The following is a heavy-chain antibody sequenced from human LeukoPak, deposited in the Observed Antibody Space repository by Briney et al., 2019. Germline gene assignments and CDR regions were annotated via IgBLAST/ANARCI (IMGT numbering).Heavy chain of an antibody. CDR2: ISSSSSYI. D-gene: IGHD2-2*02. CDR3: ASPIPTNCGLDY. Sequence: PGGSLRLSCAASGFTFSSYSMNWVRQAPGKGLEWVSSISSSSSYIYYADSVKGRFTISRDNAKNSLYLQMNSLRAEDTAVYYCASPIPTNCGLDYWGRGTLVTVSS. CDR1: GFTFSSYS. J-gene: IGHJ4*02. V-gene: IGHV3-21*01.